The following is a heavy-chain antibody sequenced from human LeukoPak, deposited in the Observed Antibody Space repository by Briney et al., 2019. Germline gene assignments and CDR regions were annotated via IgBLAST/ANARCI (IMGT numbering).Heavy chain of an antibody. V-gene: IGHV4-59*01. CDR1: GGSISSYY. CDR2: IYYSGST. D-gene: IGHD4-17*01. Sequence: SETLSLTCTVSGGSISSYYWNWIRQPPGKGLEWIGYIYYSGSTKYNPSLKSRVTISVDTSKNQFSLKLSSVTAADTAVYYCARGVYGDYVDFDYWGQGTLVTVSS. CDR3: ARGVYGDYVDFDY. J-gene: IGHJ4*02.